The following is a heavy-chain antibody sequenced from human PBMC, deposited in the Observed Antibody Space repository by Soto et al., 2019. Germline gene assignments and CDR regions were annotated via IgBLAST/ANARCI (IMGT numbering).Heavy chain of an antibody. CDR3: GREDYDILTGYYNDYYYGLDV. V-gene: IGHV3-7*03. CDR2: IKQDGSEK. D-gene: IGHD3-9*01. Sequence: GGSLRVSCAASGFTFSNYWMSWVRQTPGKGLEWVANIKQDGSEKYYVDSVKSRLTISRDNAKNSLYLQMNSLRAEDTAVYYCGREDYDILTGYYNDYYYGLDVWGQGTTVTVSS. CDR1: GFTFSNYW. J-gene: IGHJ6*02.